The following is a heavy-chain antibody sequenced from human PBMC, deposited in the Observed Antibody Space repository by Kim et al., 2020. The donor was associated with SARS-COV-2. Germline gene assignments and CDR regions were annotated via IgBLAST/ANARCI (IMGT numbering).Heavy chain of an antibody. V-gene: IGHV1-3*01. CDR1: GYTFTSYA. CDR3: AGGLIVGAIYYYGMDV. CDR2: INAGNGNT. Sequence: ASVKVSCKASGYTFTSYAMHWVRQAPGQRLEWMGWINAGNGNTKYSQKFQGRVTITRDTSASTAYMELSSLRSEDTAVYYCAGGLIVGAIYYYGMDVWGQGTTVTVSS. J-gene: IGHJ6*02. D-gene: IGHD1-26*01.